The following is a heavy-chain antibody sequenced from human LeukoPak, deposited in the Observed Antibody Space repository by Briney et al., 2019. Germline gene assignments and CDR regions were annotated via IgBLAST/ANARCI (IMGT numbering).Heavy chain of an antibody. Sequence: GGSLRLSCAASGFRFSNYWMTWVRQDPGKGLEWVANINRDGSERYYVDSVKGRFTISRDDAKSSLYLQMNSLRAEDTAVYYCARRNAMDVWGQGTTVIVFS. J-gene: IGHJ6*02. CDR1: GFRFSNYW. CDR2: INRDGSER. CDR3: ARRNAMDV. V-gene: IGHV3-7*03.